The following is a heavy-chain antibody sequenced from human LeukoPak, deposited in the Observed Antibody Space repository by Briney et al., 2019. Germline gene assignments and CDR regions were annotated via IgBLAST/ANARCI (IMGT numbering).Heavy chain of an antibody. D-gene: IGHD4-23*01. CDR3: ARTRGGNSDWYFDL. CDR2: IYHGGNT. CDR1: GYSISSGYY. Sequence: SETLSLTCAVSGYSISSGYYWGWIRQPPGQGLEWIGYIYHGGNTYYNPSLKSRVTISVDTSKNQFSLKLSSVTAADTAVYYCARTRGGNSDWYFDLWGRGTLVTVSS. J-gene: IGHJ2*01. V-gene: IGHV4-38-2*01.